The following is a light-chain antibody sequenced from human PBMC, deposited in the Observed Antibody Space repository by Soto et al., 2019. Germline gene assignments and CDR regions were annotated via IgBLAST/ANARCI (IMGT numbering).Light chain of an antibody. Sequence: QSALTQPASVSGSPGQSITISCTGTSSDVGGYNYVSWYQQHPGKAPKLMIYDVSNRPSGVSNRFSGSKSGNTASLTISGLQDEDEADYYCSSYTSSSTLVVFGGGNKLTVL. CDR1: SSDVGGYNY. J-gene: IGLJ2*01. CDR2: DVS. CDR3: SSYTSSSTLVV. V-gene: IGLV2-14*01.